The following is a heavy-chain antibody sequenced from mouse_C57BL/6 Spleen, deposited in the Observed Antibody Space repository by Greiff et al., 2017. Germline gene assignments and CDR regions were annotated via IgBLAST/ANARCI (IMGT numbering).Heavy chain of an antibody. J-gene: IGHJ2*01. D-gene: IGHD2-4*01. CDR2: IDPNSGGT. Sequence: QVQLQQPGAELVKPGASVKLSCKASGYTFTSYWMQWVKQRPGQGLEWIGRIDPNSGGTKYNEKFKSKATLTVDKPSSTAYMQLSSLTSEDSAVYYCARSGYYDYEGYYFDYCGQGTTLTVSS. CDR3: ARSGYYDYEGYYFDY. V-gene: IGHV1-72*01. CDR1: GYTFTSYW.